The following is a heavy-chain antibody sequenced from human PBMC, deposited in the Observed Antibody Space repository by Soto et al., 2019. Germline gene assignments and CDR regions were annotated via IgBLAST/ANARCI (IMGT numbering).Heavy chain of an antibody. CDR3: ARERYSSSWYEVNYFDY. Sequence: GGSLRLSCAASGFTFSSYAMHWVRPAPGKGLEWVAVISYDGSNKYYADSVKGRFTISRDNSKNTLYLQMNSLRAEDTAVYYCARERYSSSWYEVNYFDYWGQGTLVTVSS. V-gene: IGHV3-30*04. CDR2: ISYDGSNK. CDR1: GFTFSSYA. D-gene: IGHD6-13*01. J-gene: IGHJ4*02.